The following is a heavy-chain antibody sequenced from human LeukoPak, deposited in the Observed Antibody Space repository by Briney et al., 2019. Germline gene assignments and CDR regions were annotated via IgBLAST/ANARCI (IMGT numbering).Heavy chain of an antibody. CDR3: ARHVGENDYGDYGPYYYYGMDV. D-gene: IGHD4-17*01. CDR1: GGSISSYY. Sequence: SETLSLTCTVSGGSISSYYWSWIRRPPGKGLEWIGYIYYSGSANYNPSLKSRVTISVDTSKNQFSLKLSSVTAADTAVYYCARHVGENDYGDYGPYYYYGMDVWGQGTTVTVSS. J-gene: IGHJ6*02. V-gene: IGHV4-59*08. CDR2: IYYSGSA.